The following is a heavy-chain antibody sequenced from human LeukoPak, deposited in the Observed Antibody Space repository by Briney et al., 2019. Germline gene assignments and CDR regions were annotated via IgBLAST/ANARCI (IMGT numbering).Heavy chain of an antibody. D-gene: IGHD1-26*01. CDR3: AKGRLSGSYNRFDY. V-gene: IGHV1-2*02. J-gene: IGHJ4*02. CDR2: INPNSGDT. CDR1: GYTFSDYF. Sequence: ASVKVSCKASGYTFSDYFMHWVRQAPGQGLEWMGWINPNSGDTNYAQKFQGRVTMTRDTSISTVYMELSSLRSDDTAVYYCAKGRLSGSYNRFDYWGQGTLVTVSS.